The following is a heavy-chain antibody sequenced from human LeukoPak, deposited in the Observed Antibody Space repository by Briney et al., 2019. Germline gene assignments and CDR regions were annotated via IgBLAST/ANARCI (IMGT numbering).Heavy chain of an antibody. CDR1: GSTFSSYE. CDR2: ISSSGSTI. D-gene: IGHD5-24*01. CDR3: AVATIKDYFDY. Sequence: PGGSLRLSCAASGSTFSSYEMNWVRQAPGKGLEWVSYISSSGSTIYYADSVKGRFTISRDNAKNSLYLQMNSLRAEDTAVYYCAVATIKDYFDYWGQGTLVTVSS. V-gene: IGHV3-48*03. J-gene: IGHJ4*02.